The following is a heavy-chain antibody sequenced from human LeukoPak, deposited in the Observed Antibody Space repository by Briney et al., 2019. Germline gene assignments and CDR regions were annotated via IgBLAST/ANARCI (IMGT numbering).Heavy chain of an antibody. CDR1: GFTFSSYS. CDR3: AKAPNGYYFDY. V-gene: IGHV3-48*01. CDR2: ISSSSGTI. J-gene: IGHJ4*02. Sequence: GGSLRLSCAASGFTFSSYSMNWVRQAPGRGLEWVSYISSSSGTIYYADSVKGRFTISRDNAKNSLYLQMNSLRAEDTAVYYCAKAPNGYYFDYWGQGTLVTVSS. D-gene: IGHD3-16*01.